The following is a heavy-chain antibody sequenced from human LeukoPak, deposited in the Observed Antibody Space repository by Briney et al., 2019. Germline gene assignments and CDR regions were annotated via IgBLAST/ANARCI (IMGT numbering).Heavy chain of an antibody. V-gene: IGHV4-4*07. D-gene: IGHD3-10*01. CDR3: ARLLRGDRGYFDY. CDR1: GNSISSYY. J-gene: IGHJ4*02. CDR2: IFTTGST. Sequence: SSETLSLTCTVSGNSISSYYWSWIRQPTGKGLEWIGRIFTTGSTNYNPSLKSRVAMSVDTSKNQFSPKLSSVTAADTAVYYCARLLRGDRGYFDYWGQGTLVTVSS.